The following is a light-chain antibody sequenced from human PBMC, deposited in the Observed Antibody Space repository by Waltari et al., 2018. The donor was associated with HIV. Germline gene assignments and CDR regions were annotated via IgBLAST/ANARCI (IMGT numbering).Light chain of an antibody. CDR2: KAS. CDR3: RQYDTYWA. J-gene: IGKJ1*01. CDR1: QKINNW. V-gene: IGKV1-5*03. Sequence: DIQITQAPSTLSASVGARVTMTSRASQKINNWMAWYQRRPGKAPSLLSYKASTLETGVPSRFSGRGSGTECTLSITNLQPEDLATYYCRQYDTYWAFGQGTTVDLK.